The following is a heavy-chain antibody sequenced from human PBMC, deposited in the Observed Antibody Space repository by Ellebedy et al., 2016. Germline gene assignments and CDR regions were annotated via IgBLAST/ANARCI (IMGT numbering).Heavy chain of an antibody. Sequence: GESLKISCAASGFTFSSYWMSWVRQAPGKGLEWVANIKQDGSEKYYVDSVKGRFTISRDNAKNSLYLQMNSLRAEDTAVYYCARSYPYYFDYWGQGTLVTVSS. V-gene: IGHV3-7*03. CDR1: GFTFSSYW. CDR3: ARSYPYYFDY. CDR2: IKQDGSEK. D-gene: IGHD3-16*02. J-gene: IGHJ4*02.